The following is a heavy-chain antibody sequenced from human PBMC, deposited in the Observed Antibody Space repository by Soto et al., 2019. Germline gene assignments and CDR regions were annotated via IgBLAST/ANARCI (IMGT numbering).Heavy chain of an antibody. J-gene: IGHJ3*02. Sequence: GGSLRLSCAASGFTFSSYAMSWVRQAPGKGLEWVSAISGSGGSTYYADSVKGRFTISRDNSKNTLYLQMNSLRAEDTAVYYCAKDSPRWDYYGSGSYTPPHPFDAFDIWGQGTMVTVSS. CDR2: ISGSGGST. D-gene: IGHD3-10*01. CDR3: AKDSPRWDYYGSGSYTPPHPFDAFDI. CDR1: GFTFSSYA. V-gene: IGHV3-23*01.